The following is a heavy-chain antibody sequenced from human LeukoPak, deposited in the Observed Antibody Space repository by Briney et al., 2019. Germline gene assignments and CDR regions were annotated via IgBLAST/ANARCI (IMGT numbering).Heavy chain of an antibody. D-gene: IGHD3-10*01. J-gene: IGHJ5*02. CDR3: ARDRGTYYYGSGSPRRGDNWFDP. V-gene: IGHV4-4*07. CDR1: GGSISSYY. CDR2: IYTSGST. Sequence: PSETLSLTCTVSGGSISSYYWSWIRQPAGKGLEWIGRIYTSGSTNYNPSLKSRVTMSVDTSKNQFSLKLSSVTAADTAVYYCARDRGTYYYGSGSPRRGDNWFDPWGQGTLVTVSS.